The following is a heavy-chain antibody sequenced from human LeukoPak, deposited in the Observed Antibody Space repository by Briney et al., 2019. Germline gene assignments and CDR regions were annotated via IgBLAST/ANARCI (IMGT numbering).Heavy chain of an antibody. V-gene: IGHV3-66*01. CDR1: GFTVSSNY. CDR3: ARDLSDPYYFDY. CDR2: IYSGGST. J-gene: IGHJ4*02. Sequence: GGSLRLSCAASGFTVSSNYMSWVRQAPGKGLEWVSVIYSGGSTYYADSVKGRFTISRDNSKNTLYLQMNSLRAEGTAVYYCARDLSDPYYFDYWGQGTLVTVSS. D-gene: IGHD2-21*02.